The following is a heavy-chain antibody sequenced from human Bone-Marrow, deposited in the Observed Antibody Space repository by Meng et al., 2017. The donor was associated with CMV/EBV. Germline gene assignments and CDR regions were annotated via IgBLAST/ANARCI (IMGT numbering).Heavy chain of an antibody. CDR1: GFNFSSNS. J-gene: IGHJ4*02. D-gene: IGHD3-3*01. Sequence: GESLKISCAASGFNFSSNSMNWVLPAPGKGLEWVSSISSSSSYIYYADPVKGRFTISRENSKNTLYLQLNSRRGDDTAVYYCAKDQNEFWSGMSGGIDHWGQGALVTVSS. CDR3: AKDQNEFWSGMSGGIDH. CDR2: ISSSSSYI. V-gene: IGHV3-21*01.